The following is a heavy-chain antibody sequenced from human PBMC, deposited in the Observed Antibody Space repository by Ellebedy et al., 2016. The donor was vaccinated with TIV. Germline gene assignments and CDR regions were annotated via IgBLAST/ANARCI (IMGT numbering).Heavy chain of an antibody. CDR3: ARDPGPSSTSCGNSLDY. CDR2: IDAGNGNT. D-gene: IGHD2-2*01. Sequence: ASVKVSCXPSGYTFTNYAIHWLRQAPGQSLEWIGWIDAGNGNTKFSQNFQGRVTITRDTSASTAYMELSSLRSEDTAVYYCARDPGPSSTSCGNSLDYWGQGTLVTVSS. CDR1: GYTFTNYA. V-gene: IGHV1-3*01. J-gene: IGHJ4*02.